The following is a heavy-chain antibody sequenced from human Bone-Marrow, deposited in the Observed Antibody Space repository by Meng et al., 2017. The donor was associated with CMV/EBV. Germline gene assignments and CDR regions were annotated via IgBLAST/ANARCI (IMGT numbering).Heavy chain of an antibody. CDR2: IIPILGIA. CDR1: GGTFSSYT. Sequence: SVKVSCKASGGTFSSYTISWVRQAPGQGLEWMGRIIPILGIANYAQKFQGRVTITADKSTSTAYMELNSLRSEDTAVYYCASADLITMDPIGCWGQGTMVTVSS. D-gene: IGHD3-10*01. CDR3: ASADLITMDPIGC. J-gene: IGHJ3*01. V-gene: IGHV1-69*02.